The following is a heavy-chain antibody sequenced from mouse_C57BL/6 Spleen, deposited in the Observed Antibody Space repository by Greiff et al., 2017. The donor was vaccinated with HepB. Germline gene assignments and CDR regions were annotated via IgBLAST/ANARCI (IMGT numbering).Heavy chain of an antibody. V-gene: IGHV1-50*01. CDR2: IDPSDSYT. CDR3: ARTGALDWFAY. Sequence: VQLQQSGAELVKPGASVKLSCKASGYTFTSYWMQWVKQRPGQGLEWIGEIDPSDSYTNYNQKFKGKATLTVDTSSSTAYMQLSSLTSEDSAVYYCARTGALDWFAYWGQGTLVTVSA. CDR1: GYTFTSYW. J-gene: IGHJ3*01.